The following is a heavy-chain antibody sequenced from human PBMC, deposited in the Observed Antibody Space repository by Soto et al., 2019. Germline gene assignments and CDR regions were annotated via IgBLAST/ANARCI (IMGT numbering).Heavy chain of an antibody. V-gene: IGHV4-31*03. CDR3: ASLAIFGVVMIDY. Sequence: PSETLSLTCTVSGGSISSGGYYWSWIRQHPGKGLEWIGYIYYSGSTYYNPSLKSRVTISVDTSKNQFSLKLSSVTAADTAVYYCASLAIFGVVMIDYWGQGTLVTVSS. J-gene: IGHJ4*02. CDR2: IYYSGST. CDR1: GGSISSGGYY. D-gene: IGHD3-3*01.